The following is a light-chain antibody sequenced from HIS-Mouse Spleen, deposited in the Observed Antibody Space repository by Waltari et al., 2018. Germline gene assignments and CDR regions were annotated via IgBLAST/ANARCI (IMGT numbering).Light chain of an antibody. J-gene: IGLJ2*01. CDR2: EDS. Sequence: SYELTQPPSVSVSPGQTARITCSGNALPNKYAYRYQQKSGQAPVPVIYEDSKRPSGIPERFSGSSSGTMATLTISGAQVEDEADYYCYSTDSSGNHRVFGGGTKLTVL. V-gene: IGLV3-10*01. CDR1: ALPNKY. CDR3: YSTDSSGNHRV.